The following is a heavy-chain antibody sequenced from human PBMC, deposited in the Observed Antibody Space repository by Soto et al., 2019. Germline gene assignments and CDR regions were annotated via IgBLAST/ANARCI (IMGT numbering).Heavy chain of an antibody. CDR2: ISNDGNRQ. V-gene: IGHV3-30-3*01. Sequence: GGSLRLSCVASGFSFISQAMHWVRQAPGKGLEWVAAISNDGNRQLYADSVKDRFTISRDNSRNTLDLQMNNLRTEDTGVYFCARDIYSYGSVGTPDIWGQGTMVPSPQ. CDR1: GFSFISQA. CDR3: ARDIYSYGSVGTPDI. J-gene: IGHJ3*02. D-gene: IGHD5-18*01.